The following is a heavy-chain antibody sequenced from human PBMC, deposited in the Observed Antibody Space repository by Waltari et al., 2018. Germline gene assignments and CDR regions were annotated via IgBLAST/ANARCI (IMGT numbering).Heavy chain of an antibody. V-gene: IGHV3-30*01. J-gene: IGHJ4*02. CDR1: GLSVTSYA. Sequence: QVPLVESGGGVVQPGKSLTLSCEVSGLSVTSYAMHWVRQAPGKGLEWVAVISFDGNNIYFADSVKGRFTINRDNSKNTLSLQMNSLTPEDTAIYYCARDGHSYFYGSWSDYWGQGTLVTVSS. CDR2: ISFDGNNI. D-gene: IGHD3-10*01. CDR3: ARDGHSYFYGSWSDY.